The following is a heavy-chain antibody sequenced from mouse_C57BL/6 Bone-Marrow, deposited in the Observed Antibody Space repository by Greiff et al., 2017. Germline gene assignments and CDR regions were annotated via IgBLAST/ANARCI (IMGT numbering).Heavy chain of an antibody. CDR2: IYPGDGDT. V-gene: IGHV1-82*01. J-gene: IGHJ4*01. CDR1: GYAFSSSW. D-gene: IGHD2-1*01. Sequence: QVQLQQSGPELVKPGASVKISCKASGYAFSSSWMNWVKQRPGKGLEWIGRIYPGDGDTNYNGKFKGKATLTADKSSSTAYMQLSSLTSEDSAVYFCARGGGNYVYAMDYWGQGTSVTVSS. CDR3: ARGGGNYVYAMDY.